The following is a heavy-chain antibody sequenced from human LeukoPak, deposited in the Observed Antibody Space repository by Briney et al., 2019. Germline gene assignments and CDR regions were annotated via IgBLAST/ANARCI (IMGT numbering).Heavy chain of an antibody. CDR2: ISHDGSNT. D-gene: IGHD1-26*01. CDR3: AKKGWYGGSYSFDY. J-gene: IGHJ4*02. Sequence: GRSLRLSCAASGFIFSSYGLHWARQAPGKGLEWVALISHDGSNTYYADSVKDRFTISRDNSKSTLYLQMNSLRPEDTAVYYCAKKGWYGGSYSFDYWGQGTLVTVSS. CDR1: GFIFSSYG. V-gene: IGHV3-30*18.